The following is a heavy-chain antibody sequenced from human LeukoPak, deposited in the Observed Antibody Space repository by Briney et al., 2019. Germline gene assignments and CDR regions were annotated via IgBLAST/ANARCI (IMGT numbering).Heavy chain of an antibody. V-gene: IGHV1-58*01. D-gene: IGHD4-23*01. CDR2: IVVGSGNT. CDR1: GFTFTSSA. CDR3: AAEGGKVSVFDY. J-gene: IGHJ4*02. Sequence: SVKVSCTASGFTFTSSAVQWVRQARGQRLEWIGWIVVGSGNTNYAQKFQERVTITRDMSTSTAYMELSSLRSEDTAVYYCAAEGGKVSVFDYWGQGTLVTVSS.